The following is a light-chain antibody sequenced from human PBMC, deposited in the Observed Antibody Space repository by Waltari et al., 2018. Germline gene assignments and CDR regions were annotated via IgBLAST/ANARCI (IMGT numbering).Light chain of an antibody. CDR1: QTVSSY. CDR2: DTS. CDR3: QHRSSWQM. Sequence: EIVLTQSPATLSLSPGERATLACRASQTVSSYLAWYQQKPVQAPRLLIYDTSNRATGIPDRFNGSGSGTDFTLTISSLEPEDFAVYYCQHRSSWQMFGKGTKVEIK. J-gene: IGKJ1*01. V-gene: IGKV3-11*01.